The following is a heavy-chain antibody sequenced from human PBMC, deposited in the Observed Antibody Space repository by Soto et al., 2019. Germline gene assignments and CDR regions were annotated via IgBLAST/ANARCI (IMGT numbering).Heavy chain of an antibody. CDR2: INPSGGST. Sequence: ASVKVSCKASGYTFTSYYMHWVRQAPGQGLEWMGIINPSGGSTSYAQKFQGRVTMTRDTSTSTVYMELSSLRSEDTAVYYCARTYYYDSSGYHEYYFDYWGQGTLVTVSS. J-gene: IGHJ4*02. V-gene: IGHV1-46*01. CDR1: GYTFTSYY. CDR3: ARTYYYDSSGYHEYYFDY. D-gene: IGHD3-22*01.